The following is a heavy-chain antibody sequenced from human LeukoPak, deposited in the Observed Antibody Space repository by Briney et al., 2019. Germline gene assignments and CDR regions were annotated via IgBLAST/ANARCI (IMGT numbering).Heavy chain of an antibody. V-gene: IGHV4-30-4*01. Sequence: SQTLSLTCTVSGGSISSGDYYWRWIRQPPGKGLEWIGYIYYSGSTYYHPSLKSRVTISVDTSKNQFSLKLSSVTAAGTAVYYCARGVGGALFDYWGQGTLVTVSS. CDR2: IYYSGST. CDR3: ARGVGGALFDY. J-gene: IGHJ4*02. D-gene: IGHD3-16*01. CDR1: GGSISSGDYY.